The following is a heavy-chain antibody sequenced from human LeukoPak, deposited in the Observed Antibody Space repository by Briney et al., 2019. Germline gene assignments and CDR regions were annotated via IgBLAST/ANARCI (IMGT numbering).Heavy chain of an antibody. Sequence: ASVKVSCKASGYTFTGYYMHWVRQAPGQALEWMGWINPNSGGTNYAQKFQGRVTMTRDTSISTAYMELSRLRSDDTAVDCCARVLWFRELFWFDPWGQGTLVTVSS. CDR2: INPNSGGT. J-gene: IGHJ5*02. CDR1: GYTFTGYY. D-gene: IGHD3-10*01. CDR3: ARVLWFRELFWFDP. V-gene: IGHV1-2*02.